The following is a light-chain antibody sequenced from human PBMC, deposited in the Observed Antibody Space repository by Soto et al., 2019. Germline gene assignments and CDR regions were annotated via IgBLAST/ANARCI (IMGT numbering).Light chain of an antibody. CDR2: GAS. CDR1: QSVSSSY. V-gene: IGKV3-20*01. Sequence: EIVLTQSPGTLSLSAGERATLSCRASQSVSSSYLARYQQKPGQAPRLLIYGASSRATGIPDRFSGSGSGTDFTLTISRLEPEDFAVYYCQQYGSSRSTFGQGTRLEI. CDR3: QQYGSSRST. J-gene: IGKJ5*01.